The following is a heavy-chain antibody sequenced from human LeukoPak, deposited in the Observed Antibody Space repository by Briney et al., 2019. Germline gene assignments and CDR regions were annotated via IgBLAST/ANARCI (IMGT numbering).Heavy chain of an antibody. V-gene: IGHV3-23*01. CDR3: AKPRPSYSSSWYDH. CDR2: ISGSSGST. J-gene: IGHJ5*02. CDR1: GLTFSRYA. Sequence: GGSLRLSCAASGLTFSRYAMSWVRQAPGKGLEWVSAISGSSGSTYYADSVKGRFTISRDNPKNTLYLQMNSLRAEDPAVYYCAKPRPSYSSSWYDHWGQGTLVTVSS. D-gene: IGHD6-13*01.